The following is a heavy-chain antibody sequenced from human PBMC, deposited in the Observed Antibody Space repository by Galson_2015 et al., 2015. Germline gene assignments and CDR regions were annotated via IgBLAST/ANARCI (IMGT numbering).Heavy chain of an antibody. V-gene: IGHV3-48*03. J-gene: IGHJ5*02. CDR3: ARDGVGGQGWFDP. CDR2: ISSSGGFI. Sequence: SLRLSCAASGFTFSSYEMNWVRQAPGKGLEWVSYISSSGGFIYYADSVKGRFTISRDNARNSLYLQMNSLRAEDTAVYHCARDGVGGQGWFDPWGQGTQVTVSS. D-gene: IGHD3-10*01. CDR1: GFTFSSYE.